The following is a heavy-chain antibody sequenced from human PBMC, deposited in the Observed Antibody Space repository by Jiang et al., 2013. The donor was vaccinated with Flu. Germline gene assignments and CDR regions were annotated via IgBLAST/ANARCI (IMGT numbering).Heavy chain of an antibody. J-gene: IGHJ4*02. CDR3: ARRERHGDYFGF. Sequence: SGSGLVKPSETLSLTCTVSGGSISSYYWSWIRQPPGKGLEWIGYIYYSGSTNYNPSLKSRVTISVDTSKNQFSLKLSSVTAADTAVYYCARRERHGDYFGFWGQGTLVTVSS. V-gene: IGHV4-59*01. CDR1: GGSISSYY. CDR2: IYYSGST. D-gene: IGHD1-1*01.